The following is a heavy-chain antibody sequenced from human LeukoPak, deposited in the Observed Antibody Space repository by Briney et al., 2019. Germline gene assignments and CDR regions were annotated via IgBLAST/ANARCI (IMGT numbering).Heavy chain of an antibody. Sequence: GGSLRLSFAASGFTVSSNYMSWVRQAPGKGLEWVSVIYSGGSTYYADSVKGRFTISRDNSKNTLYLQMNSLRAEDTAVYYCARDSPHSYYDSSGSFDYWGQGTLVTVSS. V-gene: IGHV3-66*01. CDR2: IYSGGST. J-gene: IGHJ4*02. D-gene: IGHD3-22*01. CDR1: GFTVSSNY. CDR3: ARDSPHSYYDSSGSFDY.